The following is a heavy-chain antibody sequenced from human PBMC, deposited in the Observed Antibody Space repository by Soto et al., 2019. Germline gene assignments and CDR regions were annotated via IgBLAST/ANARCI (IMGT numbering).Heavy chain of an antibody. CDR3: ARDPRAHYDYIWGSYEGPSPFDY. CDR1: GFTFSSYS. CDR2: ISSSSSYI. V-gene: IGHV3-21*01. D-gene: IGHD3-16*01. J-gene: IGHJ4*02. Sequence: GGSLRLSCAASGFTFSSYSMNWVRQAPGKGLEWVSSISSSSSYIYYADSVKGRFTISRDNAKNSLYLQMNSLRAEDTAVYYCARDPRAHYDYIWGSYEGPSPFDYWGQGTLVTVSS.